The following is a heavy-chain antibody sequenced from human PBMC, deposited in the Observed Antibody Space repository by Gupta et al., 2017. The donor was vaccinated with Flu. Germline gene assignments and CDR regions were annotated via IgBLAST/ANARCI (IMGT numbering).Heavy chain of an antibody. V-gene: IGHV3-23*01. CDR3: ARDAVYNTVWGDFDY. D-gene: IGHD3-16*01. J-gene: IGHJ4*02. Sequence: EVQLLESGGALVQPGGSLRLSCVVAGFIFSNFSLHWVRQTPGKGLEWRSAIGGTGFTTFYANSLNGRFSISRDNSKNTLYLQMNSLGAEDSAIYYCARDAVYNTVWGDFDYWGRGTLVTVSS. CDR1: GFIFSNFS. CDR2: IGGTGFTT.